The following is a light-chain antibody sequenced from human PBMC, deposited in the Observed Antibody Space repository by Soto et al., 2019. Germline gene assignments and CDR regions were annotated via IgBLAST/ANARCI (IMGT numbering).Light chain of an antibody. Sequence: EIVLTQSPATLSLSPGERATLSCRASQNVNNYLVWYQQKPGQAPRLLIYDASNRAPGIPARFSGSGSATDFTLTISGLEPDDFAIYYCQQRSDRPLTFGPGTTVDVK. V-gene: IGKV3-11*01. CDR1: QNVNNY. CDR3: QQRSDRPLT. CDR2: DAS. J-gene: IGKJ3*01.